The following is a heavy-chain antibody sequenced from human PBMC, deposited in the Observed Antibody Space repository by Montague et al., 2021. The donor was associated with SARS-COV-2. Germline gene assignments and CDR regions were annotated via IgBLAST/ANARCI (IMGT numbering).Heavy chain of an antibody. CDR1: GGSISSSSYY. CDR3: ARHAGKRITLFGVVKGQYYFDX. D-gene: IGHD3-3*01. Sequence: SETLSLTCTVSGGSISSSSYYWGWIRQPPGKGLGWIGSIYYSGSTYYNPFLKSRVTISVDTSKNQFSLKLSSVTAADTAVYYCARHAGKRITLFGVVKGQYYFDXWGQGTLVTVSS. CDR2: IYYSGST. V-gene: IGHV4-39*01. J-gene: IGHJ4*02.